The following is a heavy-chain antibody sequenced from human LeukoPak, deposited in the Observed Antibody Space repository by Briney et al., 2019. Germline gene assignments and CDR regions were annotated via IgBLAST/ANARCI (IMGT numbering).Heavy chain of an antibody. CDR3: ARTNYDFWSGYYPNWFDP. V-gene: IGHV4-39*01. Sequence: GSLRLSCAASGFTFSSYAMSWVRQAPGKGLEWIGSIYYSGSTYYNPSLKSRVTISVDTSKNQFSLKLSSVTAADTAVYYCARTNYDFWSGYYPNWFDPWGQGTLVTVSS. D-gene: IGHD3-3*01. CDR1: GFTFSSYA. J-gene: IGHJ5*02. CDR2: IYYSGST.